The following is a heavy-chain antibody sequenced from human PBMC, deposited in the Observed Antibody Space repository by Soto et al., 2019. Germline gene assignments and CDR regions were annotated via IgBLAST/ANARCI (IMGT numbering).Heavy chain of an antibody. Sequence: QVQLVESGGGVVQPGRSLRLSCAASGFTFSSYGMHWVRQAPGKGLEWVAVIWYDGSNKYYADSVKGRFTISRDNSKNTLYLQMNSLRAEDTAAYYCAREGGYDFWSAYDFDYWGQGTLVTVSS. J-gene: IGHJ4*02. CDR3: AREGGYDFWSAYDFDY. CDR2: IWYDGSNK. CDR1: GFTFSSYG. V-gene: IGHV3-33*01. D-gene: IGHD3-3*01.